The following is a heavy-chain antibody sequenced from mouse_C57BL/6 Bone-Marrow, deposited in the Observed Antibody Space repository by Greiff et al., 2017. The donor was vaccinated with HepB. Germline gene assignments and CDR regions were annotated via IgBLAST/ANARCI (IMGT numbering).Heavy chain of an antibody. J-gene: IGHJ2*01. V-gene: IGHV1-64*01. CDR3: TRRGIYDYALYY. Sequence: VKLQQPGAELVKPGASVKLSCKASGYTFTSYWMHWVKQSPGQGLEWIGMIHPNSGSTNYNEKFKSKATLTVDKSSSTAYMQLSSLTSEDSAVYYCTRRGIYDYALYYWGQGTTLTVSS. D-gene: IGHD2-4*01. CDR2: IHPNSGST. CDR1: GYTFTSYW.